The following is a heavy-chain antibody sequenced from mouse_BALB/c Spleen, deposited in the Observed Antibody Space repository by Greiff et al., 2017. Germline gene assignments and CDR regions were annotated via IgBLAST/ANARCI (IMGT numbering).Heavy chain of an antibody. D-gene: IGHD2-12*01. CDR3: AVDDSWFAY. CDR1: GFTFSSFG. V-gene: IGHV5-17*02. J-gene: IGHJ3*01. CDR2: ISSGSSTI. Sequence: EVKVVESGGGLVQPGGSRKLSCAASGFTFSSFGMHWVRQAPEKGLEWVAYISSGSSTIYYADTVKGRFTISRDNPKNTLFLQMTSLRSEDTAMYYCAVDDSWFAYWGQGTLVTVSA.